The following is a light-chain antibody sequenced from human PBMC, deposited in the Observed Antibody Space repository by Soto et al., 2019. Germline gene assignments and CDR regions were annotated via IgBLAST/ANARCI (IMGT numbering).Light chain of an antibody. Sequence: QSALTQPASVSGSPGQSITISCTGTSSDVGGYNYVSWYRQHPGKAPKLMIYDVSDRPSGVSNRFSGSKSGNTASLTISGLQAEDEADYYCSSYTNRGTLDIFGTGTKLTVL. J-gene: IGLJ1*01. V-gene: IGLV2-14*01. CDR1: SSDVGGYNY. CDR3: SSYTNRGTLDI. CDR2: DVS.